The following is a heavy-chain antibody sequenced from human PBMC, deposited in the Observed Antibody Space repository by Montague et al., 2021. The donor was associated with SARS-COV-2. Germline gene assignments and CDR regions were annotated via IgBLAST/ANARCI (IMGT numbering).Heavy chain of an antibody. D-gene: IGHD3-22*01. CDR2: IYHTGST. V-gene: IGHV4-59*01. CDR1: GDSITSYY. J-gene: IGHJ5*02. CDR3: ARDLSRAFCEGDSCYSENWFAP. Sequence: SETLSLTCTVSGDSITSYYWTWIRQPPGKGLEWIVYIYHTGSTKYNPSLNSRVTMSIDTSKNQFSLELTSVTAADTAIYYCARDLSRAFCEGDSCYSENWFAPWGQGTLVTVSS.